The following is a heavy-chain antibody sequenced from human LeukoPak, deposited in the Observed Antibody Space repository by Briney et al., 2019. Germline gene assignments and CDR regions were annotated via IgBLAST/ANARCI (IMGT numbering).Heavy chain of an antibody. V-gene: IGHV4-39*01. CDR1: GGSISSSSYY. CDR3: AMAVKGFWSGWG. Sequence: SETLSLTCTVSGGSISSSSYYWGWIRQPPGKGLEWIGSIYYSGSTYYNPSLKSRVTISVDTSKNQFSLKLSSVTAADTAVYYCAMAVKGFWSGWGWGQGTLVTVSS. D-gene: IGHD3-3*01. J-gene: IGHJ4*02. CDR2: IYYSGST.